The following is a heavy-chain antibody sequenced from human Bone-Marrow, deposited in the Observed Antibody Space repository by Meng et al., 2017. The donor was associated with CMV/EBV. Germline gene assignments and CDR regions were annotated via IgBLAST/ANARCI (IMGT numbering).Heavy chain of an antibody. J-gene: IGHJ4*02. Sequence: GESLKISCAGSGFSFSSYGMHWVRQAPGKGLEWVAVISYDGGNEYYADSVKGRFSVSRDNAKNTLYLQMNSLRAEDTAVYYCARVVVSRAPYFDFWGQGTLVTVSS. V-gene: IGHV3-30*03. CDR3: ARVVVSRAPYFDF. D-gene: IGHD2-15*01. CDR1: GFSFSSYG. CDR2: ISYDGGNE.